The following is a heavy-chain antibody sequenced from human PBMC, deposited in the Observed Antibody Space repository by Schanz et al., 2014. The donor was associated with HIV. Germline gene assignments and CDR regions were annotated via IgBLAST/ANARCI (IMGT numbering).Heavy chain of an antibody. D-gene: IGHD3-22*01. V-gene: IGHV3-23*01. J-gene: IGHJ4*02. CDR3: AKPEYDSRGNSQSHFDY. CDR1: GFTFSDYY. CDR2: ISESGGRT. Sequence: ESGGGLVKPGGSLRLSCAASGFTFSDYYMSWIRQAPGKGLEWVSSISESGGRTYYADSVNGRFTISRDNSKNTLYLQMTTLRIDDTAVYYCAKPEYDSRGNSQSHFDYWGQGTLVTVSS.